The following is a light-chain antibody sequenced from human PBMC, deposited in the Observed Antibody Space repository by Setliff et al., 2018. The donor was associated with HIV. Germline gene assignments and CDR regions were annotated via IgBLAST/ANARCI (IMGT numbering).Light chain of an antibody. J-gene: IGLJ1*01. CDR3: SPYTTSSTLYV. V-gene: IGLV2-14*03. Sequence: QSALTQPASVSGSPGQSITISCTGISSDVGGYYSVSWYQQHPGKAPKLMIYDVINRPSGVSNRFSGSRSGNTASLTISGLQVEDEADYSCSPYTTSSTLYVFGPGTKVT. CDR1: SSDVGGYYS. CDR2: DVI.